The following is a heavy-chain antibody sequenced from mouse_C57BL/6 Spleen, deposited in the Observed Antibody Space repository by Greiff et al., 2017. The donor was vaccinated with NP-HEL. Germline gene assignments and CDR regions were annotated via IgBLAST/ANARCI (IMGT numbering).Heavy chain of an antibody. CDR3: AYTYYSNYSAWFAY. V-gene: IGHV1-7*01. J-gene: IGHJ3*01. CDR2: INPSSGYT. CDR1: GYPFTSYW. Sequence: QVQLKQSGAELAKPGASVKLSCQEAGYPFTSYWMHWVKQRPGQGLEWIGYINPSSGYTKYNQKFKDKATLTADKSSSTAYMQLSSLTYEDSAVYYCAYTYYSNYSAWFAYWGQGTLVTVSA. D-gene: IGHD2-5*01.